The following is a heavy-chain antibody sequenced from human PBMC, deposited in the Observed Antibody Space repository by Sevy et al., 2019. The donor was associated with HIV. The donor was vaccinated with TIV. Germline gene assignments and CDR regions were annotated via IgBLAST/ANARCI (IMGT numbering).Heavy chain of an antibody. J-gene: IGHJ4*02. Sequence: GGSLRLSCTTSGFTLGDYAMNWVRQAPGKGLEWVGFMRSKPFAGTTEYAASVKGRFTISTDDFEASAHLQMNSLRTEDTGVYYCIRGRLLGYTAMVPDYWGQGTLVTVSS. CDR1: GFTLGDYA. CDR2: MRSKPFAGTT. D-gene: IGHD5-18*01. CDR3: IRGRLLGYTAMVPDY. V-gene: IGHV3-49*04.